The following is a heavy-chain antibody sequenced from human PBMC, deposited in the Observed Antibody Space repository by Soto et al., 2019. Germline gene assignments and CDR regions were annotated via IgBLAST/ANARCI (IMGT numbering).Heavy chain of an antibody. J-gene: IGHJ4*02. CDR1: GGSFSGYY. Sequence: SETLSLTCAVYGGSFSGYYWSWIRQPPGKGLEWIGEINYSGSTNYNPSLKSRVTISVDTSKNQFSLKLSSVTAADTAVYYCARARATIAAAAIFDCWGQGTLVTVSS. D-gene: IGHD6-13*01. V-gene: IGHV4-34*01. CDR3: ARARATIAAAAIFDC. CDR2: INYSGST.